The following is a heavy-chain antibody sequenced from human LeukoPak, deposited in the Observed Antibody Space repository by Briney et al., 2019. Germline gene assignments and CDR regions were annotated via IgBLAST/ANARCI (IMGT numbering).Heavy chain of an antibody. CDR3: ARAVYDRVNWNDDYYYYMDV. CDR2: IIHIPGIA. D-gene: IGHD1-20*01. CDR1: VGTFISYT. Sequence: GSSVTVSCKATVGTFISYTISWVRPPPAQGLEWMGRIIHIPGIANYAQKFQGRVTITSDKSTSAAYMELSSLRSEDTAMYYCARAVYDRVNWNDDYYYYMDVWGKGTTVTVSS. J-gene: IGHJ6*03. V-gene: IGHV1-69*02.